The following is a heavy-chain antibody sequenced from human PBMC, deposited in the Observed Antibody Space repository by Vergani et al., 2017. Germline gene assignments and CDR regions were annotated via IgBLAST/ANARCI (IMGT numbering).Heavy chain of an antibody. J-gene: IGHJ6*03. Sequence: QVQLVQSGAEVKKPGSSVKVSCKASGGTFSSYAISWVRQAPGQGLEWMGGIIPIFGTANYAQKFQGRVTITADESTSTAYMELSSLRSEDTAVYYCASKYCSSTSCYQDYYMDVWGKGITVTVSS. CDR3: ASKYCSSTSCYQDYYMDV. V-gene: IGHV1-69*01. CDR2: IIPIFGTA. CDR1: GGTFSSYA. D-gene: IGHD2-2*01.